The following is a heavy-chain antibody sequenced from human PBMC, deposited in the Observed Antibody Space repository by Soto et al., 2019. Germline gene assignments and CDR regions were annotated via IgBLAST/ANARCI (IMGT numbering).Heavy chain of an antibody. Sequence: ASVKVSCKASGYTFTSYAMHWVRQAPGQRLEWMGWINAGNGNTKYSQKFQGRVTITRDTSASTAYMELSSLRSEDTAVYYCARGDIVVVVAAMDYWGQGTLVTVSS. CDR2: INAGNGNT. CDR3: ARGDIVVVVAAMDY. V-gene: IGHV1-3*01. J-gene: IGHJ4*02. CDR1: GYTFTSYA. D-gene: IGHD2-15*01.